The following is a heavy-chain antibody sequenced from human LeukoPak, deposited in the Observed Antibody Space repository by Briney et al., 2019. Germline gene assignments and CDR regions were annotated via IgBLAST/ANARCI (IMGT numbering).Heavy chain of an antibody. CDR1: GFTFSSYS. CDR2: ISSSSSYI. CDR3: ATNGVTDTAMEYFDY. D-gene: IGHD5-18*01. J-gene: IGHJ4*02. Sequence: PGGSLRLSCAASGFTFSSYSMNWVRQAPGKGLEWVSSISSSSSYIYYADSVKGRFTISRDNAKNSLYLQMNSLRAEDTAVYYCATNGVTDTAMEYFDYWGQGTLVTVSS. V-gene: IGHV3-21*01.